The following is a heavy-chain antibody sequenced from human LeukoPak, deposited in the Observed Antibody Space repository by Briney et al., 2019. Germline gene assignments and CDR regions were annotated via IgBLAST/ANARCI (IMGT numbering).Heavy chain of an antibody. Sequence: GGSLRLSCAASGFTFSSYAMSWVRQAPGKGLEWVSAISGSGGSTYYADSVKGRFTISRDNSKNTLYLQMNSLRAEDTAVYYCAKDAAYYYDSSGYYYLLGFFDYWGQGTLVTVSS. CDR1: GFTFSSYA. D-gene: IGHD3-22*01. V-gene: IGHV3-23*01. CDR2: ISGSGGST. CDR3: AKDAAYYYDSSGYYYLLGFFDY. J-gene: IGHJ4*02.